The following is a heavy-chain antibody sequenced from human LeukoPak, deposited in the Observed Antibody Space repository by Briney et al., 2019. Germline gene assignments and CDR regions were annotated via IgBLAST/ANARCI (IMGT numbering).Heavy chain of an antibody. CDR3: ARGRAHWGFDY. V-gene: IGHV3-53*01. J-gene: IGHJ4*02. CDR1: GLTVSSNY. D-gene: IGHD7-27*01. Sequence: GGSLKLSCAASGLTVSSNYMSWVRQAPGKGLEWVSVIYSGGSTYYADSVKGRFTISRDNSKNTLYLQMNSLRAEDTAVYYCARGRAHWGFDYWGQGTLVTVSS. CDR2: IYSGGST.